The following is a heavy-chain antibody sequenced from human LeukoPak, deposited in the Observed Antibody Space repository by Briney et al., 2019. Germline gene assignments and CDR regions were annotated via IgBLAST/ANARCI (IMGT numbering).Heavy chain of an antibody. Sequence: ASVKVSCKASGYTFTSYAMHWVRQAPGQRLEWMGWINAGNGNTKYSQKFQGRVTITRDTSASTAYMELSSLRPEDTAVYYCARGLPFSYFDYWGQGTLVTVSS. CDR3: ARGLPFSYFDY. J-gene: IGHJ4*02. D-gene: IGHD2/OR15-2a*01. V-gene: IGHV1-3*01. CDR1: GYTFTSYA. CDR2: INAGNGNT.